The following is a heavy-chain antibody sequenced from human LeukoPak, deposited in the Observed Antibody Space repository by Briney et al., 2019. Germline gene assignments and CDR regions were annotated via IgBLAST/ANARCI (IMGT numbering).Heavy chain of an antibody. CDR1: GFILSDHY. CDR3: GRSGRYRPSDL. V-gene: IGHV3-72*01. J-gene: IGHJ5*02. Sequence: GGSLRLSCAASGFILSDHYIDWVRQAPGKGLEWVGRTKNKANSYTTEYAASVKGRFTISRDDPKNLLYLQMNSLKSEDTAVYYCGRSGRYRPSDLWGQGTLVTVSS. D-gene: IGHD1-26*01. CDR2: TKNKANSYTT.